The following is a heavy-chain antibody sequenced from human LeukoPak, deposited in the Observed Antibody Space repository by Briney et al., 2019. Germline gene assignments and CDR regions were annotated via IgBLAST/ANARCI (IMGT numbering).Heavy chain of an antibody. CDR3: ARDSGDDFWSGYYTGVFDY. CDR1: GYTFTDQY. J-gene: IGHJ4*02. Sequence: GASVKVSCKTSGYTFTDQYMHWVRQAPGKGLEWMGRVDPEDAETIYAENFQGRVTITADTSTDTAYMELRSLRSDDTAVYYCARDSGDDFWSGYYTGVFDYWGQGTLVTVSS. D-gene: IGHD3-3*01. V-gene: IGHV1-69-2*01. CDR2: VDPEDAET.